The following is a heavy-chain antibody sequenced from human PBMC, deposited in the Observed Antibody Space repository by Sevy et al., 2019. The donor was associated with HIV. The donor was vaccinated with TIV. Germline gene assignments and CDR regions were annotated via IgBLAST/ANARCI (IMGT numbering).Heavy chain of an antibody. Sequence: GGSLRLSCAASGFTFTTYSMNWVRQGPGKGLEWVSYISDGSITRYYADSVEGRFTISRDNGKNSLYLQMNGLRDEDTAVYYCAGGLGGKGYFDYWGQGTLVTVSS. CDR1: GFTFTTYS. D-gene: IGHD2-15*01. CDR3: AGGLGGKGYFDY. V-gene: IGHV3-48*02. CDR2: ISDGSITR. J-gene: IGHJ4*02.